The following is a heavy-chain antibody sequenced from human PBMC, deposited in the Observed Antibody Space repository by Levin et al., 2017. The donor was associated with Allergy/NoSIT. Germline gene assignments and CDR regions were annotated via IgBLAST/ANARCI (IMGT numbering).Heavy chain of an antibody. V-gene: IGHV1-18*01. CDR1: GYTFTDFG. J-gene: IGHJ4*02. CDR3: ATGRFRDY. Sequence: EASVKVSCKASGYTFTDFGITWVRQAPGQGLEWMGWISTDKGNTNYARNLQGRVTMTTDTSTSTAYMELRNLRPDDTAVYYCATGRFRDYWGQGTLVTVSS. CDR2: ISTDKGNT.